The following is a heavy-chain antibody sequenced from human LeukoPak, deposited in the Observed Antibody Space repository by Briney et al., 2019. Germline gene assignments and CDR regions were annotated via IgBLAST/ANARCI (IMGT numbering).Heavy chain of an antibody. V-gene: IGHV3-30*02. CDR1: GFTFSSYG. CDR3: AKDLFKDYDFWSAPMISGGWFDP. CDR2: IRYDGSNK. J-gene: IGHJ5*02. D-gene: IGHD3-3*01. Sequence: GGSLRLSCAASGFTFSSYGMHWVRQAPGKGLEWVAFIRYDGSNKYYADSVKGRFTISRDNSKNTLYLQMNSLRAEDTAVYYCAKDLFKDYDFWSAPMISGGWFDPWGQGTLVTVSS.